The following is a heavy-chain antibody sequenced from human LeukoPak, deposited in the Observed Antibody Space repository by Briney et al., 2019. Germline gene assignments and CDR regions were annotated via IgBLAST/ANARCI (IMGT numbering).Heavy chain of an antibody. CDR3: ASSGSYRFDY. Sequence: GGSLRLSCAASGFTFSSYSMNWVRQAPGKGLEWVSHITASGTAMFYADSVKGRYTISRDNAKNSLYLQMNSLRDEDTAVYYCASSGSYRFDYWGQGTLVTVSS. CDR1: GFTFSSYS. V-gene: IGHV3-48*02. D-gene: IGHD1-26*01. CDR2: ITASGTAM. J-gene: IGHJ4*02.